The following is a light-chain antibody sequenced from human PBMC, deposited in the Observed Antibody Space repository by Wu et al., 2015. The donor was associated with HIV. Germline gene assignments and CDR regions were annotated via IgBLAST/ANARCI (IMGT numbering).Light chain of an antibody. CDR1: QSVRNR. CDR3: QQYNDWPYS. CDR2: NAS. J-gene: IGKJ2*03. V-gene: IGKV3D-15*01. Sequence: EIVLTQTPGTLSLSPGDRATLSCRASQSVRNRLAWYQQRPGQPPRLLIFNASLRATGIPARFSGSGSGTEFTLTISSLQSEDFAVYYCQQYNDWPYSFGQGTKLEIK.